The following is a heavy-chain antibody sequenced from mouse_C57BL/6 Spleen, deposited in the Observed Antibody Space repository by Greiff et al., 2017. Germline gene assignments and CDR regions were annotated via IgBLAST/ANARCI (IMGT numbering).Heavy chain of an antibody. CDR1: GYTFTSYW. CDR3: SGEYYGCGKFAY. Sequence: QVQLQQPGAELVKPGASVKMSCKASGYTFTSYWITWVKQRPGQGLEWIGDIYPGSGSTNYNEKFKSKATLTVDTSSSTAYMQLSSLTSEDSAVYYCSGEYYGCGKFAYWGQGTLVTVSA. CDR2: IYPGSGST. J-gene: IGHJ3*01. D-gene: IGHD2-2*01. V-gene: IGHV1-55*01.